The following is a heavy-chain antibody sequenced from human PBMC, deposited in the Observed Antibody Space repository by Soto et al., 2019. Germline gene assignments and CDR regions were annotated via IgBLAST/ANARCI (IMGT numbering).Heavy chain of an antibody. CDR3: AHSIRSLLGWFDP. CDR1: GFSLSTSGVG. Sequence: QITLKESGPTLVTPTQTLTLTCTFSGFSLSTSGVGVGWIRQPPGKALEWLALIYWDDDKLYSPSPKGRLTITKDTSKTQVVLTVTNLDPVDTATYFCAHSIRSLLGWFDPWCQGTLVTVSS. D-gene: IGHD2-15*01. J-gene: IGHJ5*02. V-gene: IGHV2-5*02. CDR2: IYWDDDK.